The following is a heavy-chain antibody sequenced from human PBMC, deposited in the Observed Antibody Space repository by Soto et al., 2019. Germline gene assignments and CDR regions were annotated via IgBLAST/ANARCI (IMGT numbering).Heavy chain of an antibody. D-gene: IGHD2-2*01. Sequence: PSETLSLTCAVYGGSFSGYYWSWIRQPPGKGLEWIGEINHSGSTNYNPSLKSRVTISVDTSKNQFSLKLSSVTAADTAVYYCARAVVVPAASIGDFDYWGQGPLVTVSS. CDR3: ARAVVVPAASIGDFDY. CDR1: GGSFSGYY. CDR2: INHSGST. V-gene: IGHV4-34*01. J-gene: IGHJ4*02.